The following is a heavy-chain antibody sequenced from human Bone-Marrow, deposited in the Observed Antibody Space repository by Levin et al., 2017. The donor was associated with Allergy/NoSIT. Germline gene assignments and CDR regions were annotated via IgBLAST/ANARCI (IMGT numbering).Heavy chain of an antibody. Sequence: GGSLRLSCDASGFAVSGNYMSWVRQAPGKGLQWVSSIYRGGGTYYADSVKSRFSVSRDTFRNIVFLQINNVRAADTAVYYCATGRFGENWYFDVWGRGTLVTVSS. CDR3: ATGRFGENWYFDV. CDR2: IYRGGGT. D-gene: IGHD3-10*01. J-gene: IGHJ2*01. CDR1: GFAVSGNY. V-gene: IGHV3-53*01.